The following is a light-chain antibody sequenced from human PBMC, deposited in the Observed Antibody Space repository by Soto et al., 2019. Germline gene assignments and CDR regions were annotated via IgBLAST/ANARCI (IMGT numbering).Light chain of an antibody. Sequence: QPVLTQPASVSGSPGQSITISSTGTSSDVGGYNYVSWYQQHPGKVPKLMIYDVSNRPSGVSNRFSGSKSGNTASLTISGLQAEDEADYYCSSYTSSSTLYVFGTGTKLTVL. CDR1: SSDVGGYNY. CDR3: SSYTSSSTLYV. J-gene: IGLJ1*01. V-gene: IGLV2-14*01. CDR2: DVS.